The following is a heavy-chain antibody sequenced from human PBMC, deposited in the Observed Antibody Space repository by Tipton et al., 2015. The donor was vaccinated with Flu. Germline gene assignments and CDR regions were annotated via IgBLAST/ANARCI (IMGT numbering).Heavy chain of an antibody. CDR2: INPNSGGT. Sequence: QVQLVQSGAEVKKPGASVKVSCKASGYTFTGYDVHWVRQAPGQGLEWMGRINPNSGGTNYAQKFQGRVTMTRDTSISTAYMELSRLRSDDTAVYYCGRDRGYSDYGLKYWGQGTLVTVSS. CDR1: GYTFTGYD. V-gene: IGHV1-2*06. D-gene: IGHD5-12*01. J-gene: IGHJ4*02. CDR3: GRDRGYSDYGLKY.